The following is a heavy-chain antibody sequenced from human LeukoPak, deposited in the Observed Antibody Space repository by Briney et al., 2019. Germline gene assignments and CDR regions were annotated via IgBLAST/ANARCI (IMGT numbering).Heavy chain of an antibody. D-gene: IGHD4-17*01. V-gene: IGHV3-23*01. CDR2: ISGSGGST. Sequence: GGSLRLSCAASGFTFSSYWMSWVRQAPGKGLEWVSAISGSGGSTYYADSVKGRFTISRDNSKNTLYLQMNSLRVEDTAVYYCAKATSVTTLFDYWGQGTLVTVSS. CDR3: AKATSVTTLFDY. J-gene: IGHJ4*02. CDR1: GFTFSSYW.